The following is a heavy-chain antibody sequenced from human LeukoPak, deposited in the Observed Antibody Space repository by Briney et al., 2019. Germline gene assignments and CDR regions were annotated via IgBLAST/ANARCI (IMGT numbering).Heavy chain of an antibody. CDR1: GYTFTGYY. V-gene: IGHV1-2*06. D-gene: IGHD3-22*01. CDR2: INPNSGGT. J-gene: IGHJ4*02. CDR3: ARGGDSSGYHPPDY. Sequence: ASVKVSCKASGYTFTGYYMHWVRQAPGQGLEWMGRINPNSGGTNYAQKFQGRVTMTRDTSISTAYMELSRPRTDDTAVYYCARGGDSSGYHPPDYWGQGTLVTVSS.